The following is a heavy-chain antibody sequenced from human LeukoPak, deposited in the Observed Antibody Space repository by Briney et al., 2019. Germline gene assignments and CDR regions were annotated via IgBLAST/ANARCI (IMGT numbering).Heavy chain of an antibody. D-gene: IGHD2-2*02. V-gene: IGHV1-2*02. Sequence: ASVKVSCKASGYTFTDYYMYWVRQAPGQGLEWMGWINPNSGGTNYAQKFQGRVTMTRDTSISTAYMELSRLRSDDTAVYYCARRLSLYPGLDVWGKGTTVTISS. CDR3: ARRLSLYPGLDV. CDR1: GYTFTDYY. J-gene: IGHJ6*04. CDR2: INPNSGGT.